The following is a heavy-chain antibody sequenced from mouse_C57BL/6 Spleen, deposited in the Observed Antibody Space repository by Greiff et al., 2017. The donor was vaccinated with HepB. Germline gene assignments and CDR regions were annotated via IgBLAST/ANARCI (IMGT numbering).Heavy chain of an antibody. CDR2: IDPSDSYT. CDR3: ARAYGSSLDY. CDR1: GYTFTSYW. V-gene: IGHV1-69*01. J-gene: IGHJ4*01. Sequence: QVQLQQPGAELVMPGASVKLSCKASGYTFTSYWMHWVKQRPGQGLEWIGEIDPSDSYTNYNQKFKGKSTLTVDKSSSTAYMQLSSLTSADSAVSYCARAYGSSLDYWGPGTSVTVSS. D-gene: IGHD2-2*01.